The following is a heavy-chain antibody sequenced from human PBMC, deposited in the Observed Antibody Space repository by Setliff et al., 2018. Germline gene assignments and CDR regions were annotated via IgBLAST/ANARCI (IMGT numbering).Heavy chain of an antibody. CDR1: RYTFTSYG. Sequence: ASVKVSCKASRYTFTSYGVHWVRQAPGQRLEWMGWINAGNGHTKYSQKFQGRLTITTVGSTSTAYMELSSLRSEDTAVYYCARERGDIVTTTSYYYYLDVWGKGTTVTVSS. D-gene: IGHD5-12*01. V-gene: IGHV1-3*01. CDR3: ARERGDIVTTTSYYYYLDV. J-gene: IGHJ6*03. CDR2: INAGNGHT.